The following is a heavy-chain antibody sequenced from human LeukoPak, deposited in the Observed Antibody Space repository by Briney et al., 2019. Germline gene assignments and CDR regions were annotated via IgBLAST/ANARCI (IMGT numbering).Heavy chain of an antibody. CDR3: ARASYYYDSSGYLGAFDI. CDR2: ISGSGGST. J-gene: IGHJ3*02. V-gene: IGHV3-23*01. D-gene: IGHD3-22*01. CDR1: GFTFSSYA. Sequence: PGGSLRLSCAASGFTFSSYAMSWVRQAPGKGLEWVSAISGSGGSTYYADSVKGRFTISRDNSKNTLCLQMNSLRAEDTAVYYCARASYYYDSSGYLGAFDIWGQGTMATVSS.